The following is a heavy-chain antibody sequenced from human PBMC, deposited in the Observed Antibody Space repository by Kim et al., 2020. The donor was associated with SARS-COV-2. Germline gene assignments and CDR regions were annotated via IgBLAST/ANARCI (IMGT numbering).Heavy chain of an antibody. CDR3: AKDLLGYCSGGSCYRAQHYYYYGMDV. J-gene: IGHJ6*02. V-gene: IGHV3-9*01. CDR1: GFTFGDYA. Sequence: GGSLRLSCAASGFTFGDYAMHWVRQAPGKGLEWVSGISWNSGSIGYADSVKGRFTISRDNAKNSLYLQMNSLRAEDTALYYCAKDLLGYCSGGSCYRAQHYYYYGMDVWGQGTTVTVSS. D-gene: IGHD2-15*01. CDR2: ISWNSGSI.